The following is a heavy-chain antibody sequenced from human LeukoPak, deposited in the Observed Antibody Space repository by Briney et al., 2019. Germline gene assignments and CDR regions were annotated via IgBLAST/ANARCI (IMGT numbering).Heavy chain of an antibody. CDR2: INHSGST. CDR1: GGSFSGYY. V-gene: IGHV4-34*01. J-gene: IGHJ5*02. D-gene: IGHD1-26*01. Sequence: SETLSLTCAVYGGSFSGYYWSWIRQPPGKGLEWIGEINHSGSTNYNSSLKSRVTISVDTSKNQFSLKLSSVTAADTAVYYCARGRFGGSYYRNNWFDPWGQGTLVTVSS. CDR3: ARGRFGGSYYRNNWFDP.